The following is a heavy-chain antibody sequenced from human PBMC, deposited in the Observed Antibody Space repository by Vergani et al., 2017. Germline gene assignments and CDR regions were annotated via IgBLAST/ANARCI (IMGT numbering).Heavy chain of an antibody. D-gene: IGHD6-13*01. J-gene: IGHJ5*02. CDR2: IYYSGST. V-gene: IGHV4-39*01. Sequence: QLQLQESGPGLVKPSETLSLTCTVSGGSISSSSYYWGWIRQPPGKELEWIGSIYYSGSTYYNPSLKSLVTISVDTSKNQFSLKLSTVTATDTDVFYSASQGRGSSWYFWFDPWGQGTLVTVSS. CDR3: ASQGRGSSWYFWFDP. CDR1: GGSISSSSYY.